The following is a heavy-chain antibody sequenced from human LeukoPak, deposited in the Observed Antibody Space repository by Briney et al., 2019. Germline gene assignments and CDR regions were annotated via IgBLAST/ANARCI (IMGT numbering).Heavy chain of an antibody. CDR2: ISSSGSTI. D-gene: IGHD3-16*01. CDR1: GFTFSDYY. J-gene: IGHJ3*02. V-gene: IGHV3-11*01. CDR3: TITPLRGDAFDI. Sequence: GGSLRLSCAASGFTFSDYYMSWIRQAPGKGLEWVSYISSSGSTIYYADCVKGRFTISRDNAKNSLYLQMNSLRAEDTAVYYCTITPLRGDAFDIWGQGTMVTVSS.